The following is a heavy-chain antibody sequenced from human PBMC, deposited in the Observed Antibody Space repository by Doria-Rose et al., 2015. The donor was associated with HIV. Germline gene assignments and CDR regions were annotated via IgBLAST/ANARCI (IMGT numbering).Heavy chain of an antibody. CDR2: VFSDDER. CDR3: ARIKSSRWYHKYYFDF. CDR1: GVSLSSPGMG. V-gene: IGHV2-26*01. Sequence: SGPVLVKPTETLTLTCTASGVSLSSPGMGVSRIRQPPGKALEWLANVFSDDERSYKTSLKSRLTISRGTSKSQVVLTMTDMDPVDTATYYCARIKSSRWYHKYYFDFWGQGTLVIVS. J-gene: IGHJ4*02. D-gene: IGHD6-13*01.